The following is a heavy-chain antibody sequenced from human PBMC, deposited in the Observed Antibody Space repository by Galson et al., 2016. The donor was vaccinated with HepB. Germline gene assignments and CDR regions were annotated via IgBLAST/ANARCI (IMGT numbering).Heavy chain of an antibody. D-gene: IGHD3-3*01. Sequence: SLRLSCAASGFSFSQTWMHWVRKVSGKGLEWVSRIHSDAINTHYADSVKGRFTISRDNAKNTLYLQMNSLRVEDTAGYYCARDWYYAVDYWGQGTPVTVSS. CDR1: GFSFSQTW. CDR3: ARDWYYAVDY. J-gene: IGHJ4*02. V-gene: IGHV3-74*01. CDR2: IHSDAINT.